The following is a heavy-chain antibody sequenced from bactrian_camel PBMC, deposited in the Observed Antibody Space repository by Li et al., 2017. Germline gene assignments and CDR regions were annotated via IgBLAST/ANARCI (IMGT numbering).Heavy chain of an antibody. CDR1: RYTYKRNC. Sequence: HVQLVESGGGSVQAGGSLTLSCAAGRYTYKRNCMGWFRQRPGKDREGLAVLWIGGATTTYADSVKGRFIITRDKAKDLVYLQMNGLQPEDTGMYYCAANFGPYCSGPYLARRANFLGQGTQVTVS. J-gene: IGHJ4*01. V-gene: IGHV3S1*01. CDR2: LWIGGATT. D-gene: IGHD2*01.